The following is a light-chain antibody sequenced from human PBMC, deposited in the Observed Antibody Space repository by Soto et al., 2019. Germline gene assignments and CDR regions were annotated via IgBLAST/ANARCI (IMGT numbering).Light chain of an antibody. CDR1: QIVSNDF. Sequence: EVVLTQSPGILSLSAWERATLSCMASQIVSNDFLAWYQQKPGQAPRLLIYGACTRATDVPDRFSGSGSGADFTLTISILEPEDFAVYYCQQYGSSPPRTFGQGTKVDNK. CDR2: GAC. CDR3: QQYGSSPPRT. J-gene: IGKJ1*01. V-gene: IGKV3-20*01.